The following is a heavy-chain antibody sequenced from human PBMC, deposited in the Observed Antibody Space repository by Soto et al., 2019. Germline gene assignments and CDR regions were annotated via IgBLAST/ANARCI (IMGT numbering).Heavy chain of an antibody. CDR3: ARDHYDSSGYYSYFDY. V-gene: IGHV4-59*01. CDR2: IYYSGST. Sequence: LSLTCTVSGGSISSYYWSWIRQPPGKGLEWIGYIYYSGSTNYNPSLKSRVTISVDTSKNQFSLKLSSVTAADTAVYYCARDHYDSSGYYSYFDYWGQGTLVTVSS. CDR1: GGSISSYY. D-gene: IGHD3-22*01. J-gene: IGHJ4*02.